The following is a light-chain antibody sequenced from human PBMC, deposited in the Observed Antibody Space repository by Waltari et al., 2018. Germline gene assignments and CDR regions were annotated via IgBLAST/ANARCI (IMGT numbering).Light chain of an antibody. CDR3: QQCGRSSCT. J-gene: IGKJ2*02. CDR1: QSVSSGF. Sequence: EIVLTQSPGTLSLSPGERATLSCRGSQSVSSGFFAWYQQKAGQAPRLLIYGASSRATGIPDRFSGSGSGTDFTLTISRLEPEDFAVYYCQQCGRSSCTFGQGTKLEIK. CDR2: GAS. V-gene: IGKV3-20*01.